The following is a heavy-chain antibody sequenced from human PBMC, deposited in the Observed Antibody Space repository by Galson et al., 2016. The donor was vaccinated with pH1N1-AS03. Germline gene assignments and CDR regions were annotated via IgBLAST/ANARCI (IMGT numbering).Heavy chain of an antibody. V-gene: IGHV1-2*02. CDR1: GYDFTTYY. CDR2: INTYTGRT. D-gene: IGHD6-13*01. J-gene: IGHJ4*03. Sequence: SVKVSCKASGYDFTTYYIHWVRQAPGQGLEWMGFINTYTGRTRYAQKFQRRVTMTRDTSITTAFMELRGLASDDSASYFCARVGGIASTPGDWGQGTLVTVS. CDR3: ARVGGIASTPGD.